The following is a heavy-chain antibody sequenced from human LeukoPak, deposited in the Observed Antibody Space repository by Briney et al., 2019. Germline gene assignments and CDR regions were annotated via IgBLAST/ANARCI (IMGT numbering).Heavy chain of an antibody. D-gene: IGHD2-2*03. V-gene: IGHV1-2*02. CDR1: GYTFTGYY. J-gene: IGHJ5*02. Sequence: GASVKVSCTAFGYTFTGYYMHWVRQAPGHGLEWRGWINPNSGGTNNAQKFQGRVTMTRDTSISTAYMELSRLRSDDTAVYYCAADVGYCSSTSCYMGWFDPWGQGTLVTVSS. CDR3: AADVGYCSSTSCYMGWFDP. CDR2: INPNSGGT.